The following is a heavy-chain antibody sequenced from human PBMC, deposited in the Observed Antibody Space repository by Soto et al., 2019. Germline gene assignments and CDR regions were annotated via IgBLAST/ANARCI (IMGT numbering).Heavy chain of an antibody. CDR3: APDLTIDTAMVSY. D-gene: IGHD5-18*01. CDR1: GFTFSSYS. Sequence: GGSLRLSCAASGFTFSSYSMNWVRQAPGKGLEWVSSISSSSSYIYYADSVKGRFTISRDNAKNSLYLQMNSLRAEDTAVYYCAPDLTIDTAMVSYWGQGTLVTVSS. V-gene: IGHV3-21*01. J-gene: IGHJ4*02. CDR2: ISSSSSYI.